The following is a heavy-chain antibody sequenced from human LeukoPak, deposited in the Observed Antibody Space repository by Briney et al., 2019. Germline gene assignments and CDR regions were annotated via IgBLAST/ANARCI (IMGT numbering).Heavy chain of an antibody. CDR2: INHSGST. J-gene: IGHJ4*02. V-gene: IGHV4-34*01. D-gene: IGHD1-26*01. CDR3: ARYSGGYFSGFDY. CDR1: DGSFSGYY. Sequence: SETLSLTCAVYDGSFSGYYWSWIRQPPGKGLEWIGEINHSGSTNYNPSLKSRVTISADTSKNQFSLKLSSVTAADTAVYYCARYSGGYFSGFDYWGQGTLVTVSS.